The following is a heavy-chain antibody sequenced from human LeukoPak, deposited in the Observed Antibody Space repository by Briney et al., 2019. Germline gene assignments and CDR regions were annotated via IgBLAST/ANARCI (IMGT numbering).Heavy chain of an antibody. CDR2: INHSGST. CDR1: GGSFSGFY. V-gene: IGHV4-34*01. J-gene: IGHJ5*02. Sequence: SETLSLTCAVYGGSFSGFYWSWIRQPPGKGLEWIGEINHSGSTNYNPSLKSRVTTSVDTFKNQFSLKLSSVTAADTAVYYCARVLGGWFDPWGQGTLVTVSS. CDR3: ARVLGGWFDP. D-gene: IGHD2-15*01.